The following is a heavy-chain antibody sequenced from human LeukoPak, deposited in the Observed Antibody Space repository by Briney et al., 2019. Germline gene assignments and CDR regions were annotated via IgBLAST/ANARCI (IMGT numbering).Heavy chain of an antibody. Sequence: SETLSLTCTVSGGSISSGGYYWSWIRQHPGKGLEWIGYIYYSGSTYYNPSLKSRVTISVDTSKNQFSLKLSSVTAADTAVYHCARVVSSGSYYINWFDPWGQGTLVTVSS. CDR2: IYYSGST. V-gene: IGHV4-31*03. J-gene: IGHJ5*02. D-gene: IGHD3-10*01. CDR1: GGSISSGGYY. CDR3: ARVVSSGSYYINWFDP.